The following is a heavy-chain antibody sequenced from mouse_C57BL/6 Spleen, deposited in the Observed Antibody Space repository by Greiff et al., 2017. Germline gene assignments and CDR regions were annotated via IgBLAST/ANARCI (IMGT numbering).Heavy chain of an antibody. CDR3: ARGGDYGSSYVGY. Sequence: EVQLQQSGPELVKPGASVKISCKASGYTFTDYYMNWVKQSHGKSLEWIGDINPNNGGTSYNQKFKGKATLTVDKSSSTAYMELRSLTSEDSAVYYCARGGDYGSSYVGYWGQGTTLTVSS. CDR1: GYTFTDYY. CDR2: INPNNGGT. D-gene: IGHD1-1*01. V-gene: IGHV1-26*01. J-gene: IGHJ2*01.